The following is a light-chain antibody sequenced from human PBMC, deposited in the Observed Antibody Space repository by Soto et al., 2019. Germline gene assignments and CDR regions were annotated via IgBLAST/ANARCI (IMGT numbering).Light chain of an antibody. Sequence: QSALSHPASVCWSPGQSITIACTGTSSDVGGYNYVSWYQQHPGKAPKLMIYEVSNRPSGISNRFSGSKSGNTASLTISGLQAEDEADYYCTSYTSSSNLYVFGTGTKVTVL. CDR3: TSYTSSSNLYV. J-gene: IGLJ1*01. CDR2: EVS. V-gene: IGLV2-14*01. CDR1: SSDVGGYNY.